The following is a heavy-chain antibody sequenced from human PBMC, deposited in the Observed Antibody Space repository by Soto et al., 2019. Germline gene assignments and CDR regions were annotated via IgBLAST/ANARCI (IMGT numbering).Heavy chain of an antibody. D-gene: IGHD6-13*01. J-gene: IGHJ6*02. Sequence: PSQTLSLTCAISGDSVSSSTAAWNWIRQSPSRCLEWLGRTYYRSKWYSDYAISVKSRITIDPDTSKNHFSLRLKSVTPDDTAVYYCARTPYRRQQLDYSSYYDMDVWGQGTTVTVSS. CDR2: TYYRSKWYS. CDR1: GDSVSSSTAA. V-gene: IGHV6-1*01. CDR3: ARTPYRRQQLDYSSYYDMDV.